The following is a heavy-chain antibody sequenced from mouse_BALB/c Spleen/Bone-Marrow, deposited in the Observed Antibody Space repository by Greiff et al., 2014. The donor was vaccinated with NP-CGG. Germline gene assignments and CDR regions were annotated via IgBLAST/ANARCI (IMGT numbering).Heavy chain of an antibody. J-gene: IGHJ3*01. CDR1: GFNIKDTY. CDR3: APYYYGSSQFAY. Sequence: QRVESGAELVKPGASVKLSCTASGFNIKDTYMHWVKQRPEQGLEWIGRIDPANGNTRYDPKFQGKATITADTSSNTACLQLSSLTSEDTAVYYCAPYYYGSSQFAYWGQGTLVTVSA. D-gene: IGHD1-1*01. CDR2: IDPANGNT. V-gene: IGHV14-3*02.